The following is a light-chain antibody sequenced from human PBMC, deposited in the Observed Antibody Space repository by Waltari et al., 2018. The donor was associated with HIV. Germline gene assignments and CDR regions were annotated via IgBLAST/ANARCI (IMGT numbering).Light chain of an antibody. V-gene: IGLV1-51*01. CDR1: NSNIGSNS. J-gene: IGLJ3*02. CDR2: GND. Sequence: QSAVTQPPSVSAAPGQSVTISCSGINSNIGSNSVSWYQHLPGAAPKHLVYGNDGRPSALRDRFSGSKSGTSATLVISGLQAGDEADYYCGAWDNRLGSWVFGGGTKLTVL. CDR3: GAWDNRLGSWV.